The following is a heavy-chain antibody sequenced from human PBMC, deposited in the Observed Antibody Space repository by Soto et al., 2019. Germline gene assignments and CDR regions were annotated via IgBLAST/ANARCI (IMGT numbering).Heavy chain of an antibody. CDR1: GFTFSHYP. CDR2: ISAGGDRT. CDR3: ERRV. J-gene: IGHJ4*02. Sequence: VQVSESGGGLVQPGGSLRLSCATSGFTFSHYPMNWVRQAPGKGLEWVSGISAGGDRTYYADSVKGRFTIFRDNSKNSVSLQMNSLRVEDTAVYYCERRVWGQGTLVTVSS. V-gene: IGHV3-23*01.